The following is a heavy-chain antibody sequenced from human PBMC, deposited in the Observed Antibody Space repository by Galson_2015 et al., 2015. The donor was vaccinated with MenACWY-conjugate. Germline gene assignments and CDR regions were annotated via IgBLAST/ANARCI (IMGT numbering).Heavy chain of an antibody. CDR1: GGSISSYY. D-gene: IGHD2-15*01. V-gene: IGHV4-59*08. J-gene: IGHJ4*02. CDR3: ARRRCSSGSCFFDY. CDR2: IYYSGTT. Sequence: ETLSLTCTVSGGSISSYYLSWIRQPPGKGLEWIGYIYYSGTTKYNPSLKSRVTISADTSKTQFSLRLNSVTAADTAVYYCARRRCSSGSCFFDYWGQGSLVTVSS.